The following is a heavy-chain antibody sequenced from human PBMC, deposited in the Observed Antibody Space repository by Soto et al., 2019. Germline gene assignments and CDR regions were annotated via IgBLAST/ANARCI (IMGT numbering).Heavy chain of an antibody. CDR1: GGSISSSSYY. CDR2: IYYSGST. CDR3: ARRVVVVVAATPYWYFDL. V-gene: IGHV4-39*01. Sequence: QLQLQESGPGLVKPSETLSLTCTVSGGSISSSSYYWGWIRQPPGKGLEWIGSIYYSGSTYYNPSLKGRVTISVDTSKNQFSLKLSSVTAADTAVYYCARRVVVVVAATPYWYFDLWGRGTLVTVSS. D-gene: IGHD2-15*01. J-gene: IGHJ2*01.